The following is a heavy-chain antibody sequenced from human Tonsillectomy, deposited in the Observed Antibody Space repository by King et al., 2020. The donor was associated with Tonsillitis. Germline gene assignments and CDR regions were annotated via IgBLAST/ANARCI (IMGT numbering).Heavy chain of an antibody. CDR1: GGSVSSSYYY. CDR3: ARHEGNGSTWNADDY. J-gene: IGHJ4*02. Sequence: QLQESGPGLVKPSETLSLTCTVSGGSVSSSYYYWGWIRQPPGKGLEWIGSLYYSGSTFYNSSLKSRVIISVVTSKNQFSLELSSVTAADTAVYYCARHEGNGSTWNADDYGGQGTLVPFSP. D-gene: IGHD6-13*01. V-gene: IGHV4-39*01. CDR2: LYYSGST.